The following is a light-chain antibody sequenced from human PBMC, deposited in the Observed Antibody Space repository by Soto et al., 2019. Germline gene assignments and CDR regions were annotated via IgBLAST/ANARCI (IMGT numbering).Light chain of an antibody. CDR3: QQGKTFPFT. V-gene: IGKV1-12*01. CDR1: HGVSGW. Sequence: IQMTQSPSSVSASVGDTVTLSCQTSHGVSGWLAWYQQKPGKAPTLLIYTVSNLQSGVPSRFSGSGSGTDFSLTITSLQPEDFAPYFCQQGKTFPFTFGPGTKV. J-gene: IGKJ3*01. CDR2: TVS.